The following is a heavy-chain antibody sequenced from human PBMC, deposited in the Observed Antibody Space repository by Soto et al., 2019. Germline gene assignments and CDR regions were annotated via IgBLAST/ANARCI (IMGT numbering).Heavy chain of an antibody. V-gene: IGHV4-59*01. CDR3: ARADPDASVGY. D-gene: IGHD2-15*01. Sequence: SETLSLTCTVSGGSMSSYYWTWLRQSPGRGLEWIGYISYSGSTYYNPSLKSRVTISADTSKNQFSLRMNSMIAADTAVYYCARADPDASVGYWGQGTLVTV. CDR1: GGSMSSYY. CDR2: ISYSGST. J-gene: IGHJ4*02.